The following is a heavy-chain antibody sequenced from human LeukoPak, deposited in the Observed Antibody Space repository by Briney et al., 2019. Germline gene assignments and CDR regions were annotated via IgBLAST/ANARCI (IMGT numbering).Heavy chain of an antibody. Sequence: SETLSLTCTVSGGSVSSGSYYWSWIRQPPGRGLEWIGYIYYSGSTNYNPSLKSRVTISVDTSKNQFSLKLSSVTAADTAVYYCARVAAAGHFDYWGQGTLVTVSS. V-gene: IGHV4-61*01. D-gene: IGHD6-13*01. J-gene: IGHJ4*02. CDR2: IYYSGST. CDR1: GGSVSSGSYY. CDR3: ARVAAAGHFDY.